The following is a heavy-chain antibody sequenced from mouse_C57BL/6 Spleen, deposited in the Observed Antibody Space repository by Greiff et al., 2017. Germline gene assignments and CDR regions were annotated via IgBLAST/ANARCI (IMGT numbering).Heavy chain of an antibody. CDR1: GYTFTSYW. D-gene: IGHD3-2*02. V-gene: IGHV1-64*01. CDR2: IHPNSGST. CDR3: ARLDSSGYVSFDY. Sequence: QVQLQQPGAELVKPGASVKLSCKASGYTFTSYWMHWVKQRPGQGLEWIGMIHPNSGSTNYNEKFKSKATLTVDKSSSTAYMQLSSLTSEYSAVYYCARLDSSGYVSFDYWGQGTTLTVSS. J-gene: IGHJ2*01.